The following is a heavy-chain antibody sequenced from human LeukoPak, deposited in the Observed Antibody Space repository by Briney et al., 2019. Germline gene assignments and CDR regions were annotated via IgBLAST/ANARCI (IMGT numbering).Heavy chain of an antibody. J-gene: IGHJ4*02. D-gene: IGHD2-15*01. V-gene: IGHV1-69*13. CDR2: IIPIFGTA. CDR1: GGTFSSYA. Sequence: SVKVSCKASGGTFSSYAISWVRQAPGQGLEWMGGIIPIFGTANYAQKFQGRVTITADESTNTAYMELSSLRSEDTAVYYCARGLLGYCSGGSCYSGSFDYWGQGTLVTVSS. CDR3: ARGLLGYCSGGSCYSGSFDY.